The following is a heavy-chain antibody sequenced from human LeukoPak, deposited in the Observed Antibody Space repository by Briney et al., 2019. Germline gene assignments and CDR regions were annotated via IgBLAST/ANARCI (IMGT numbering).Heavy chain of an antibody. V-gene: IGHV4-34*01. CDR1: GGSFSGYY. CDR3: ARGGRYCSGGSCYRSFDY. J-gene: IGHJ4*02. CDR2: INHSGST. Sequence: SETLSLTCAAYGGSFSGYYWSWIRQPPGKGLEWIGEINHSGSTNYNPSLKSRVTISVDTSKNQFSLKLSSVTAADTAVYYCARGGRYCSGGSCYRSFDYWGQGTLVTVSS. D-gene: IGHD2-15*01.